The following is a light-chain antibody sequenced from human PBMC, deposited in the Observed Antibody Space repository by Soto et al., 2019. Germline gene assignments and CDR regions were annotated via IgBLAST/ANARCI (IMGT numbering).Light chain of an antibody. CDR1: QTISSW. CDR3: QHYNSYSEA. J-gene: IGKJ1*01. Sequence: DLHMTQSPSTLSGSVGDRVTITCRASQTISSWLAWYQQKPGKAPKLLIYKASTLKSGVPSRFSGSGSGTEFTLTISSLQPDDFATYYCQHYNSYSEAFGQGTKVDIK. V-gene: IGKV1-5*03. CDR2: KAS.